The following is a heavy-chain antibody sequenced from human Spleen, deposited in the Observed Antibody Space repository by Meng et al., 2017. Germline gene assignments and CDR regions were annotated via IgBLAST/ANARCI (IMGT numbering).Heavy chain of an antibody. J-gene: IGHJ6*02. CDR1: GYTFPDYY. Sequence: ASVKVSCKPSGYTFPDYYIHWVRQAPGQGLEWMGRIDPQNGDTHYAQKSQGRVTMTRDTSISTAYMELSRLRSDDTAVYYCARDWQCYDFWSWVLSFLDVWGQGTTVTVSS. CDR2: IDPQNGDT. V-gene: IGHV1-2*06. CDR3: ARDWQCYDFWSWVLSFLDV. D-gene: IGHD3-3*01.